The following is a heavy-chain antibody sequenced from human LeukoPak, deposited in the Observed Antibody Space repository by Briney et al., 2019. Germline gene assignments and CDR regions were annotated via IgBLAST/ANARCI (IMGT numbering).Heavy chain of an antibody. J-gene: IGHJ4*02. CDR1: GFTFSSYA. CDR2: ISSNGGST. V-gene: IGHV3-64D*06. CDR3: VKFRELPL. Sequence: GGSLRLSCSASGFTFSSYAMHWVRQAPGKGLEYGSAISSNGGSTYYADSVKGRFTISRDNSKNTLYLQMSSLRAEDTAVYYCVKFRELPLWGQGTLVTVSS. D-gene: IGHD5-24*01.